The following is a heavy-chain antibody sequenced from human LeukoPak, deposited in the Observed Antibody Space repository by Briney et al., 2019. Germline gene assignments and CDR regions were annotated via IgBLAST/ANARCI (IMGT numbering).Heavy chain of an antibody. V-gene: IGHV3-20*04. J-gene: IGHJ6*03. CDR1: GFTFSSYA. D-gene: IGHD2-2*01. CDR2: INWHGDST. CDR3: AREVSVGYSYYMDV. Sequence: GGSLRLSCAASGFTFSSYAMSWVRQAPGKGLEWVSGINWHGDSTDYADSVKGRFTISRDNAKNSVYLQMNSLRAEDTALYYCAREVSVGYSYYMDVWGKGTTVTISS.